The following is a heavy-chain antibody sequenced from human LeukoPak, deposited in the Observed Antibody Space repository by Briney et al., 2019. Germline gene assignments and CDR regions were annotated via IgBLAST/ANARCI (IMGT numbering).Heavy chain of an antibody. V-gene: IGHV3-23*01. CDR2: ISGSGGST. CDR3: AKTLYRSGSGPFDY. Sequence: GGSLRLSCAASGFTFSSYAMSWVRQAPGKGLEWVSAISGSGGSTYYADSVRGRFTISRDNSKNTLYLQMNSLRAEDTAVYYCAKTLYRSGSGPFDYWGQGTLVTVSS. D-gene: IGHD3-22*01. CDR1: GFTFSSYA. J-gene: IGHJ4*02.